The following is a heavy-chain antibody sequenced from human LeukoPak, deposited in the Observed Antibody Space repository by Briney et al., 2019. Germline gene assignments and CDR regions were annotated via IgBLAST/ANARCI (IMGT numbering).Heavy chain of an antibody. CDR1: GYTFTSYD. Sequence: ASVKVSCKASGYTFTSYDITWVRQAPGQGPEWMGWISANNGNTNYAQKLQGRVTMTKDTSTSTAYMELRSLRSDDTAVYYCAREHKDYDGDGYYYGYWGQGTLVTVSS. V-gene: IGHV1-18*01. CDR3: AREHKDYDGDGYYYGY. CDR2: ISANNGNT. J-gene: IGHJ4*02. D-gene: IGHD2-21*02.